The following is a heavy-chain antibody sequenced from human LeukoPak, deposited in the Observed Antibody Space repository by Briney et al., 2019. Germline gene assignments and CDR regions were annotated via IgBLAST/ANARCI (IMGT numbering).Heavy chain of an antibody. CDR3: ARVVVAANKYYYYYYMDV. V-gene: IGHV1-18*01. CDR2: ISAYNGNT. CDR1: GYTFTSYG. Sequence: GASVKVSCKASGYTFTSYGISWVRQAPGQGLEWMGLISAYNGNTNYAQKLQGRVTMTTDTSTSTAYMELRSLRSEDKAVYYCARVVVAANKYYYYYYMDVWGKGTTVTVSS. D-gene: IGHD2-15*01. J-gene: IGHJ6*03.